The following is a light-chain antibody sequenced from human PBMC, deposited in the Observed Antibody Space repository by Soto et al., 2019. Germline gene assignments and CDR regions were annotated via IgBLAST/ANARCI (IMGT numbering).Light chain of an antibody. V-gene: IGKV1-39*01. Sequence: DIQMTQSPSSLSASVGDRVTITCRASQSIDKYLNWYQQKPGKGPKLLIYAASALHSGVPSRFSGSGSGTDFTLTISSLHPEDFAVYFCQQFKNYPITFGQGTRLEIK. CDR3: QQFKNYPIT. J-gene: IGKJ5*01. CDR2: AAS. CDR1: QSIDKY.